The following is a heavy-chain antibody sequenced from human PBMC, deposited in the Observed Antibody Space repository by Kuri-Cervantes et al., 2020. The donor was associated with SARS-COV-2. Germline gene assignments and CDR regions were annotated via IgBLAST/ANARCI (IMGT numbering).Heavy chain of an antibody. V-gene: IGHV3-23*01. CDR1: GFSFSDAW. J-gene: IGHJ4*02. CDR3: AKLGSSSATHPIFDY. Sequence: GGSLRLSCVGSGFSFSDAWMSWVRQTPGKGLEWVSAISGSGGSTYYADSVKGRFTISRDNSKNTLYLQMNSLRAEDTAVYYCAKLGSSSATHPIFDYWGQGTLVTVSS. D-gene: IGHD6-6*01. CDR2: ISGSGGST.